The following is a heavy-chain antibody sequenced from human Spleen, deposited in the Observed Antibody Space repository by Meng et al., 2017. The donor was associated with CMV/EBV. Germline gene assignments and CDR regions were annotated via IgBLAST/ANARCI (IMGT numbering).Heavy chain of an antibody. J-gene: IGHJ3*02. CDR2: IDWADDK. V-gene: IGHV2-70*18. CDR3: ARIGSRDGAFDI. CDR1: GFSLSTSGMC. Sequence: SGPTLVQPTQTLTLTCTSTGFSLSTSGMCVSWVRQPPGKALEWLALIDWADDKYYSTPLKTRLTISKDTSKNQVVLTMTNMDPVDTATYYCARIGSRDGAFDIWVQGTMVTVSS.